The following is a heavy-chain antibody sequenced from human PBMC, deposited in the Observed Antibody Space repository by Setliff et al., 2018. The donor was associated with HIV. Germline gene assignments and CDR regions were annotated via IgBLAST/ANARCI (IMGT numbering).Heavy chain of an antibody. V-gene: IGHV4-4*07. CDR1: GGSISSYY. D-gene: IGHD1-26*01. CDR3: ARVGANANFDY. CDR2: LHRSGST. Sequence: SETLSLTCSVSGGSISSYYWGWIRQPAGKGLEWIGRLHRSGSTINNPSLNSRVTMSVDTSKNHFSLNLHSVTAADTAVYYCARVGANANFDYWGQGTQVTVSS. J-gene: IGHJ4*02.